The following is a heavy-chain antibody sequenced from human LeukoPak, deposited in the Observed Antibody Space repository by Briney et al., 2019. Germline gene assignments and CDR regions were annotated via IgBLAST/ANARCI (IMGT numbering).Heavy chain of an antibody. CDR1: GFTLSRYW. CDR2: ISSDGRNT. Sequence: GGSLRLSCAASGFTLSRYWMHWVRQAPGKGLVWVSYISSDGRNTTYADSVKGRFTISRDNSKNTLYLQMNSLRAEDTAVYYCASSITMIVVAPSQAFDIWGQGTMVTVSS. CDR3: ASSITMIVVAPSQAFDI. D-gene: IGHD3-22*01. V-gene: IGHV3-74*01. J-gene: IGHJ3*02.